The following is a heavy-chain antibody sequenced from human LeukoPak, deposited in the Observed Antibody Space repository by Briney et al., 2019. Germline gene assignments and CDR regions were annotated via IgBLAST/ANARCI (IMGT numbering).Heavy chain of an antibody. CDR1: GASINSSAYY. J-gene: IGHJ5*02. D-gene: IGHD3-16*01. CDR2: IYYSGRT. V-gene: IGHV4-39*01. Sequence: SETLSLTCTVSGASINSSAYYWGWIRQPPEKGLEWIANIYYSGRTYYNPSLKSRVTIDVDTSKNQFSLKLSSVTAADTAVYYCARAFPLPWFDPWGQGTLVTVSS. CDR3: ARAFPLPWFDP.